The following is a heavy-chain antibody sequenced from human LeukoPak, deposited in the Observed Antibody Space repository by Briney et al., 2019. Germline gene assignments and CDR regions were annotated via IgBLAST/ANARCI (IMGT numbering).Heavy chain of an antibody. V-gene: IGHV5-51*01. CDR1: GYSFTSYW. D-gene: IGHD2-2*01. CDR3: AGRHNAKPGDEDYYYYYMDV. CDR2: IYPGDSDT. Sequence: GESLKISCKGSGYSFTSYWIGWVRQMPGKGLEWMGIIYPGDSDTRYSPSFQGQVTISADKSISTAYLQWSSLKASDTAVYYCAGRHNAKPGDEDYYYYYMDVWGKGTTVTVSS. J-gene: IGHJ6*03.